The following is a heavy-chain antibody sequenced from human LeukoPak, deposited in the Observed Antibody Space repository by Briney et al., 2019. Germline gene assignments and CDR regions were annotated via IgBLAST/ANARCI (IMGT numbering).Heavy chain of an antibody. J-gene: IGHJ4*02. CDR1: GDSISSDNYY. V-gene: IGHV4-61*02. CDR2: IYTSGST. D-gene: IGHD3-10*01. Sequence: SETLSLTCTVSGDSISSDNYYWSWIRQPAGKGLEWIGRIYTSGSTNYNPSLKSRVTISVDTSKNQFSLKLSSVTAADTAVYYCAGGYYYGSGSPFDYWGQGTLVTVSS. CDR3: AGGYYYGSGSPFDY.